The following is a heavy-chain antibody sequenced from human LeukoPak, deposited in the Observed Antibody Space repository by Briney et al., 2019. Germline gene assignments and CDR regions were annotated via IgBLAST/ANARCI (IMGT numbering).Heavy chain of an antibody. CDR3: SKDIQTWPRFPDY. Sequence: GGSLRLSCAASGFTFSNYAMNWVRQAPGKGLEWVSCISDSGSTAFYADSVKGRFTSSRDNPKSTLYLQMNSLRAEDTAVYYCSKDIQTWPRFPDYWGQGTLVTVSS. CDR2: ISDSGSTA. CDR1: GFTFSNYA. V-gene: IGHV3-23*01. D-gene: IGHD5-12*01. J-gene: IGHJ4*02.